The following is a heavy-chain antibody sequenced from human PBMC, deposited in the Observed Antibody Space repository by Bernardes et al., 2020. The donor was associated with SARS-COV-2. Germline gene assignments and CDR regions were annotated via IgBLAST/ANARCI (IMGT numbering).Heavy chain of an antibody. CDR3: ARTVAAPADY. CDR1: GFTFSSYT. D-gene: IGHD6-13*01. V-gene: IGHV3-21*04. J-gene: IGHJ4*02. CDR2: ISTSSSYI. Sequence: GGSLRLSCAASGFTFSSYTMNWVRQAPGKGLEWISSISTSSSYISYSDSVRGRFTISRDNAKSSLYLQMNSLRGEDTAVYYCARTVAAPADYWGQGTLVTVSS.